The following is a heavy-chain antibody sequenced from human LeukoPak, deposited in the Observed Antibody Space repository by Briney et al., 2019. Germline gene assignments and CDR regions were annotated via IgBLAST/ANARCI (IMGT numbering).Heavy chain of an antibody. CDR2: IYYSGST. V-gene: IGHV4-31*03. D-gene: IGHD3-22*01. CDR3: ARVLRITMIEDI. Sequence: SETLSLTCTVSGGSISSGGYYWSWIRQHSGKGLEWIGYIYYSGSTYYNPSLKSRVTISVDTSKNQFSLKLSSVTAADTAVYYCARVLRITMIEDIWGQGTMVTVSS. J-gene: IGHJ3*02. CDR1: GGSISSGGYY.